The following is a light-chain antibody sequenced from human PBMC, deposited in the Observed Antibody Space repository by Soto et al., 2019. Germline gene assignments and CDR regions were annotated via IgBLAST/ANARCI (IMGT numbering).Light chain of an antibody. Sequence: DIQMPQSPSSVAASVGARVTCSGRASQGITNWLAWYQQKPGKAPKLLIYAASGLPSGVPSRFSGSGSGTDFTLTISSLQPEDFATYYCQQANSFPLTFGGGTTVDIK. V-gene: IGKV1-12*01. CDR1: QGITNW. CDR2: AAS. J-gene: IGKJ4*01. CDR3: QQANSFPLT.